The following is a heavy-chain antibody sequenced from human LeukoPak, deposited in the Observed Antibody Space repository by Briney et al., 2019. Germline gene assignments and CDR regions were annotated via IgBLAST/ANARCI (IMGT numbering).Heavy chain of an antibody. CDR1: GFTFSSYW. CDR2: IKKDGSEK. V-gene: IGHV3-7*01. CDR3: AKGIAVAGTSFDY. Sequence: GGSLRLSCAASGFTFSSYWMSWVRQAPGKGLEWVANIKKDGSEKYYVDSVKGRFTTSRDNAKTSLYLQMNSLRAEDTAVYYCAKGIAVAGTSFDYWGQGTLVTVSS. J-gene: IGHJ4*02. D-gene: IGHD6-19*01.